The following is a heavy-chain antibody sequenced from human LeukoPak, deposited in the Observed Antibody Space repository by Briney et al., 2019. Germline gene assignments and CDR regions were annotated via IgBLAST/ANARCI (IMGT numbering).Heavy chain of an antibody. J-gene: IGHJ4*02. CDR1: GGSISSGGYS. CDR2: IYHSGST. V-gene: IGHV4-30-2*01. CDR3: ARVYGSNYYFDY. D-gene: IGHD4-11*01. Sequence: PSETLSLTCAVSGGSISSGGYSWSWIRQPPGKGLEWIGYIYHSGSTYYNPSLKSRVTISVDRSKNQFSLKLSSVTAADTAVYYCARVYGSNYYFDYWGQGTLVTVSS.